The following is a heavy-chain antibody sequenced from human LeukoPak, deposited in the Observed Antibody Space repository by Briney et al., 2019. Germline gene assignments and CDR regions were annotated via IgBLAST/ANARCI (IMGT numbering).Heavy chain of an antibody. Sequence: SETLSLTCTVSGGSISSSNYYWGWIRQPPGKGLEWIGSIYYSGSTYYNPSLKSRVTVSVDTSKNQFSLKLTSVTAADTAVYYCARLRGPYCSSTICYALLRAFDYWGQGTLVTVSS. CDR1: GGSISSSNYY. J-gene: IGHJ4*02. D-gene: IGHD2-2*01. CDR2: IYYSGST. V-gene: IGHV4-39*01. CDR3: ARLRGPYCSSTICYALLRAFDY.